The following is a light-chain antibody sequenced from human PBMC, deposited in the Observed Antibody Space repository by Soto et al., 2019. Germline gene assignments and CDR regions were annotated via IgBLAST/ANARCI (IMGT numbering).Light chain of an antibody. CDR3: QQYNNWPPAYT. CDR2: GAS. Sequence: EIVMTQSPATLSVSPGERDTLSCRASQSVSSNLAWYQQKPGQAPRLLIYGASTRATGIPARFSGSGSGTEFTLTISSLQSEDFAVYYCQQYNNWPPAYTFGQGTTLEIK. CDR1: QSVSSN. V-gene: IGKV3-15*01. J-gene: IGKJ2*01.